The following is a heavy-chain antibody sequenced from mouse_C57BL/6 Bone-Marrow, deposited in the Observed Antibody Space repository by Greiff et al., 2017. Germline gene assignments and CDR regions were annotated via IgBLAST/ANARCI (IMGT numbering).Heavy chain of an antibody. V-gene: IGHV5-4*03. CDR3: ATIYYGYDRVAY. CDR2: ISDGGSYT. D-gene: IGHD2-2*01. CDR1: GFTFSSYA. J-gene: IGHJ3*01. Sequence: EVKLVESGGGLVKPGGSLKLSCAASGFTFSSYAMSWVRQTPEKRLEWVATISDGGSYTYYPDNVKGRFTISRDHAKNNLYLQMSHLKSEDTAMYYCATIYYGYDRVAYWGQVTLVTVSA.